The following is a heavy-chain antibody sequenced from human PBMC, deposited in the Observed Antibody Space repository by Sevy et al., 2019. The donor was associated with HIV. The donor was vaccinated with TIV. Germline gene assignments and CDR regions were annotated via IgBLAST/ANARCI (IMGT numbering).Heavy chain of an antibody. V-gene: IGHV3-33*01. CDR3: EAITTAGRDY. J-gene: IGHJ4*02. CDR2: IWNDGNDK. Sequence: GGSLRLSCVASGFSFSNYAMHWVRQAPGKGLEWVAVIWNDGNDKSYADSVKGRFTISRDNAKNTLYLQMNSLRAEDTAVYYCEAITTAGRDYWGQGTLVTVSS. CDR1: GFSFSNYA. D-gene: IGHD6-13*01.